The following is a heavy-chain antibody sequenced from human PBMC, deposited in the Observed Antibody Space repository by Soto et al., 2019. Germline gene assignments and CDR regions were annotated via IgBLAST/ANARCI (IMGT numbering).Heavy chain of an antibody. J-gene: IGHJ4*02. D-gene: IGHD3-22*01. CDR1: GFKFSDAW. V-gene: IGHV3-15*01. CDR2: TKSKTDRETV. CDR3: TTVDYSDTIGYYSLDY. Sequence: EVQLVESGGGLVEPGGSLRLSCAASGFKFSDAWMRWVRQAPGKGLEWVGRTKSKTDRETVDYAAPVKGRFSISRDDSKNTLYLQMRGLATEDTAVYYCTTVDYSDTIGYYSLDYWGQGTLVTVSS.